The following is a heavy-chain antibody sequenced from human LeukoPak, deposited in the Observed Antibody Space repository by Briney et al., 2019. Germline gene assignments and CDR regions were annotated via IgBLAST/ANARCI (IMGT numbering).Heavy chain of an antibody. CDR2: IWYDGSNK. Sequence: GGSLRLSCAASGFTFSSYGMHWVRQAPGKGLEWVAVIWYDGSNKYYADSVKGRFTISRDNPKNTLYLQMNSLRAEDTAVYYCARVLYSSSWTDYWGQGTLVTVSS. J-gene: IGHJ4*02. D-gene: IGHD6-13*01. V-gene: IGHV3-33*01. CDR1: GFTFSSYG. CDR3: ARVLYSSSWTDY.